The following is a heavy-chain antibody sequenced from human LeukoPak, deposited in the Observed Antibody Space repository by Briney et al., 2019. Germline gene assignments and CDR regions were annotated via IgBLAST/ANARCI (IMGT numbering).Heavy chain of an antibody. J-gene: IGHJ4*02. V-gene: IGHV3-48*02. D-gene: IGHD3-22*01. CDR2: ISSSSSTI. CDR1: GFTFSSHS. Sequence: GGSLRLCCAASGFTFSSHSMHWVRQAPGKGLAWVSYISSSSSTIYYADSVKGRFTISRDNAKNSLYLQMSSLRDEDTAVYYCARGYYYDSSGYYYEGDYWGQGTLVTVSS. CDR3: ARGYYYDSSGYYYEGDY.